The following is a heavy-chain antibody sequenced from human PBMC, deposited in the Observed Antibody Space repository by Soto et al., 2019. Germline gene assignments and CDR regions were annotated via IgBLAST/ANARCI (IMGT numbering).Heavy chain of an antibody. CDR2: INPSGGST. Sequence: ASVKVSCKASGYTFTSYYMHWVRHAPGQGPEWMGIINPSGGSTSYAQKFQGRVTMTRDTSTSTVYMELSSLRSEDTAVYYCARDNRYRADYYYAMDVWGQGTTVTVSS. CDR1: GYTFTSYY. D-gene: IGHD1-26*01. CDR3: ARDNRYRADYYYAMDV. J-gene: IGHJ6*02. V-gene: IGHV1-46*01.